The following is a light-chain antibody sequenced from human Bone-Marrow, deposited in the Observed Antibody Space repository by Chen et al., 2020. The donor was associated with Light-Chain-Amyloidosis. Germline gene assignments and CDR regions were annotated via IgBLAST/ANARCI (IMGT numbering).Light chain of an antibody. V-gene: IGLV1-47*01. J-gene: IGLJ3*02. CDR1: SSNIGSNY. CDR2: RNN. Sequence: QSVLTQPPSASGTPGQRVTISCSGSSSNIGSNYVYWYQQLPGTAPKLLIYRNNQRPSGVPDRVSGSKSGTSASLAISGLRSEDEADDYCAAWDDSLSGWVFGGGTKLTVL. CDR3: AAWDDSLSGWV.